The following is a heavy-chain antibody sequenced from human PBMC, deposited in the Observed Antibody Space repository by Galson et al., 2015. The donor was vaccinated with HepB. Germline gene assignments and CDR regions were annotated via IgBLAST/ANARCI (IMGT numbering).Heavy chain of an antibody. CDR3: VRGREVVVTQGDALDI. Sequence: CAISGDSVSRNSVAWNWIRQSPSRGLEWLGRTYYRSKWYNDYALSVKSRITINPDTSKNHLYLPLNSVTSKDTAVYYGVRGREVVVTQGDALDIWGQGTKVTVSS. CDR1: GDSVSRNSVA. V-gene: IGHV6-1*01. D-gene: IGHD3-22*01. CDR2: TYYRSKWYN. J-gene: IGHJ3*02.